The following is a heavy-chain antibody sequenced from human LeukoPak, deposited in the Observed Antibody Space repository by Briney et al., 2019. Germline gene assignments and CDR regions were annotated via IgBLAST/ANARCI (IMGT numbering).Heavy chain of an antibody. J-gene: IGHJ4*02. CDR1: VYSFTAYY. D-gene: IGHD3-10*01. V-gene: IGHV1-2*02. Sequence: SVTVSRLTSVYSFTAYYIHWVRQAPGQGLDGMGWIYPRRGVTNYGQKFEGSVAMTRDTTISATYLDLSSLRSDDTAVYYCARDGDYGTGSYYRGCIDSWGRGTPVTASP. CDR3: ARDGDYGTGSYYRGCIDS. CDR2: IYPRRGVT.